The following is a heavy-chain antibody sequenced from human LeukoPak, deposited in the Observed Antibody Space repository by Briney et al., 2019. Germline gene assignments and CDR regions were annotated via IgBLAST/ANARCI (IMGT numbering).Heavy chain of an antibody. V-gene: IGHV3-21*01. D-gene: IGHD2-2*02. CDR2: ISSSSSYI. CDR1: GFTFSSYS. Sequence: GGSLRLSCAASGFTFSSYSMNWVRQAPGKGLEWVSSISSSSSYIYYADSVKGRFTISRDNAKNSLYLQMNSLRAEDTAVYYCARWDNEYRSSTSCYRGGYYFDYWGQGTLVTVSS. CDR3: ARWDNEYRSSTSCYRGGYYFDY. J-gene: IGHJ4*02.